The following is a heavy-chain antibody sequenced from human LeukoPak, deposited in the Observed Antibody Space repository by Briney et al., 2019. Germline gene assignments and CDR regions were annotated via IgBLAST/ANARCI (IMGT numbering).Heavy chain of an antibody. D-gene: IGHD1-26*01. V-gene: IGHV4-4*02. Sequence: SETLSLTCAVSGGSIINSNWWSWVRQPPGKGLEWIGEINHSGNTNYNPSLKSRVTISVDTSKNQFSLKLSSVTAADTAVYYCARGLGANPPGGYWGQGTLVTVSS. J-gene: IGHJ4*02. CDR1: GGSIINSNW. CDR2: INHSGNT. CDR3: ARGLGANPPGGY.